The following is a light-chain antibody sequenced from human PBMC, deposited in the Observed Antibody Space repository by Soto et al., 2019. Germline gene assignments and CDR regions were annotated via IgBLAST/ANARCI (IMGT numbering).Light chain of an antibody. CDR1: QSVLYTSNNKNY. J-gene: IGKJ2*01. Sequence: DFVMTQSPGSLAVSLGERATINCKSSQSVLYTSNNKNYLAWYQQKPGQPPKLLIYWASTRQSGVPDRFSGSGSGTDFTLTISSLQAEDVAVYYCHQYYSTPYTFGQGTKLEIK. CDR2: WAS. CDR3: HQYYSTPYT. V-gene: IGKV4-1*01.